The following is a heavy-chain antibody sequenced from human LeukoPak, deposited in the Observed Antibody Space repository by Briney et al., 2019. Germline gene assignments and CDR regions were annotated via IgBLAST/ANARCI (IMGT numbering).Heavy chain of an antibody. D-gene: IGHD1-26*01. CDR3: ARVVGAKDWFDP. Sequence: SETLSLTCAVSGHSISSGYYWGWIRQPPGKGLEWIGSIYHSGSTYYNPSLKSRVTISVDTSKNQFSLKLSSVTAADTAVYYCARVVGAKDWFDPWGQGTLATVSS. V-gene: IGHV4-38-2*01. CDR2: IYHSGST. CDR1: GHSISSGYY. J-gene: IGHJ5*02.